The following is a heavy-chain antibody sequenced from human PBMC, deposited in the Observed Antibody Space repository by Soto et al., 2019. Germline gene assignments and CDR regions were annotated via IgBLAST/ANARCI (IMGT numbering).Heavy chain of an antibody. CDR3: VRAAPAEVWSGYYPGYYYMDV. J-gene: IGHJ6*03. Sequence: GGSLRLSCAASGFTFSSYSMNWVRQAPGKGLEWVSYISSSSSTIYYADSVKGRFTISRDNAKNSLYLQMNSLRAEDTAVYYCVRAAPAEVWSGYYPGYYYMDVWGKGTTVTVSS. D-gene: IGHD3-3*01. CDR1: GFTFSSYS. CDR2: ISSSSSTI. V-gene: IGHV3-48*01.